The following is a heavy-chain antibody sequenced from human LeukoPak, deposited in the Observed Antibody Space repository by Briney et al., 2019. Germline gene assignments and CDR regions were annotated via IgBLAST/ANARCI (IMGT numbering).Heavy chain of an antibody. D-gene: IGHD2-2*01. CDR1: GGSISSYY. J-gene: IGHJ6*02. V-gene: IGHV4-4*07. CDR2: IYTSGST. Sequence: SETLSLTCTVSGGSISSYYWSWIRQPAGKGLEWIGRIYTSGSTNYNPSLKSRVTVSVDTSKNQFSLKLSSVTAADTAVYYCARDRVYCSRTSCSGYYGMDVWGQGTTVTVSS. CDR3: ARDRVYCSRTSCSGYYGMDV.